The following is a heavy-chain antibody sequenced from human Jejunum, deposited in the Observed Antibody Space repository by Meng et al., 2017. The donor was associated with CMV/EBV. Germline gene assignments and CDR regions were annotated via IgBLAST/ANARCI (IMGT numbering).Heavy chain of an antibody. CDR1: ARSIRWHSW. J-gene: IGHJ4*02. D-gene: IGHD2-8*02. CDR3: ARSPGYWSLDY. Sequence: SARSIRWHSWGSWVRPPPGKGLGWFGEISHSGSTKYNPSLKSRVTISVDKTKNDFSLKLTSVTAADTGVYFCARSPGYWSLDYWGQGTRVTVSS. CDR2: ISHSGST. V-gene: IGHV4-4*01.